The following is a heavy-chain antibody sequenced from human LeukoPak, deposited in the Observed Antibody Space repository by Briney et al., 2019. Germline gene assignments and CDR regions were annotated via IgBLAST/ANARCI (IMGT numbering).Heavy chain of an antibody. CDR3: ARDRIAAAESPRQFDY. CDR2: IYTSGST. V-gene: IGHV4-61*02. J-gene: IGHJ4*02. CDR1: GGSISSGSYY. D-gene: IGHD6-13*01. Sequence: SETLSLTCTVSGGSISSGSYYWSWIRQPAGKGLEWIGRIYTSGSTNYNPSLKSRVTISVDTSKNQFSLKLSSVTAADTAVYYCARDRIAAAESPRQFDYWGQGTLVTVSS.